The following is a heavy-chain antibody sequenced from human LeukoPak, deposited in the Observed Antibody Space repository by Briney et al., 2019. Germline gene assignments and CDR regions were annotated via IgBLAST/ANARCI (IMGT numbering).Heavy chain of an antibody. CDR2: IYYSGST. Sequence: SETLSLTCTVSGGSISSYYWSWIRQSPGKGLEWIGYIYYSGSTNHNPSLKSRVTISVDTSKNQFSLKLSSVTAADTAVYYCARHSGPDMSKFDYWGQGTLVTVSS. V-gene: IGHV4-59*08. D-gene: IGHD1-14*01. J-gene: IGHJ4*02. CDR1: GGSISSYY. CDR3: ARHSGPDMSKFDY.